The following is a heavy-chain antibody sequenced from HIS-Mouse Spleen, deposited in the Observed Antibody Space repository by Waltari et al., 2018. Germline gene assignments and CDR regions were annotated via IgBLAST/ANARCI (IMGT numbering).Heavy chain of an antibody. Sequence: QVQLQESGPGLVKPSETLSLTCTVSGGSISSYYWSWIRQPAGKGLEWIGRIYTSGSTHDNPSLKSRVTMSVETSKNQFSLKLSSVTAADTAVYYCARDFHDFWSGYYGGDKKHDAFDIWGQGTMVTVSS. D-gene: IGHD3-3*01. CDR1: GGSISSYY. J-gene: IGHJ3*02. CDR3: ARDFHDFWSGYYGGDKKHDAFDI. V-gene: IGHV4-4*07. CDR2: IYTSGST.